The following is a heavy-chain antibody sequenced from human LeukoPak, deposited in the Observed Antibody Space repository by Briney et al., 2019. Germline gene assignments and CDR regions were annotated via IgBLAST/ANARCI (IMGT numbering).Heavy chain of an antibody. Sequence: PGGSLRLSRAVSGFTFSSYWMNWVRQAPGKGLEWVASIKQDGSEKSYVDSVKGRFTISRDNTKNSLYLQMSSLRAEDTAVYYRARDGTAAGLYFDLWGQGTLVTVSS. J-gene: IGHJ4*01. CDR1: GFTFSSYW. CDR3: ARDGTAAGLYFDL. V-gene: IGHV3-7*01. CDR2: IKQDGSEK. D-gene: IGHD6-13*01.